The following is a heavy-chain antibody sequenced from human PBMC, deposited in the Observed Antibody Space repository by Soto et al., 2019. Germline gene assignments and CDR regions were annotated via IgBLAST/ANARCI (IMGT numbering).Heavy chain of an antibody. CDR3: ARAVTWGLDV. Sequence: EVQLVESGGGLVQPGGSLRLSCAASGFTFSLYSMSWVRQAPGKGLEWVSYISRSSTGLHYADSVKGRFTISRDDATNSMHLQMNSLRDGDTAVDYCARAVTWGLDVWGQGTTVSISS. V-gene: IGHV3-48*02. CDR2: ISRSSTGL. CDR1: GFTFSLYS. D-gene: IGHD3-10*01. J-gene: IGHJ6*02.